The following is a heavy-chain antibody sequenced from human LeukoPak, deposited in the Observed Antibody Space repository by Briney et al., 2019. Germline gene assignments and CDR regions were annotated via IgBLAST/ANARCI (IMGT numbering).Heavy chain of an antibody. Sequence: VGCLRLSCVASGFTFSGYNMDCVRQAPGKGLEWVSYISSSSRAIYYADSLKGRFTIARDNTKNALYLQMNSLRVEDTAVYYCARERSGPAVRAHNWFDPWGQGTLVFVSS. D-gene: IGHD1-26*01. J-gene: IGHJ5*02. CDR1: GFTFSGYN. CDR3: ARERSGPAVRAHNWFDP. CDR2: ISSSSRAI. V-gene: IGHV3-21*01.